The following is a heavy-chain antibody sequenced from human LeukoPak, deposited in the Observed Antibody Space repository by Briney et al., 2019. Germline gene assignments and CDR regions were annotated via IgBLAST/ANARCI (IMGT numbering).Heavy chain of an antibody. CDR1: GGSITSYY. D-gene: IGHD6-13*01. CDR3: ARVKSNSWYYDAFDI. CDR2: IYYSGST. V-gene: IGHV4-59*01. J-gene: IGHJ3*02. Sequence: PSETLSLTCTVSGGSITSYYWSWIRQPPGKGLEWIGYIYYSGSTNYNPSLKSRVTISVDTSKNQFSLKLSSVTAADTAVYYCARVKSNSWYYDAFDIWGQGTMVTVSS.